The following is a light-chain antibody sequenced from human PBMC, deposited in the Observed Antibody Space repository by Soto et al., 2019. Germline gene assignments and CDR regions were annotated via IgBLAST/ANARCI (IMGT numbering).Light chain of an antibody. CDR3: QQYHTYPSWT. Sequence: DIQMTQSPSTLSASVGDRVTITCRASQSISSWLAWYQQKPGKAPKVLIHKASSLESGVPSRFSGSGSGTEFTLTISSLQPDDFATYYCQQYHTYPSWTFGQGTKVEI. CDR2: KAS. J-gene: IGKJ1*01. CDR1: QSISSW. V-gene: IGKV1-5*03.